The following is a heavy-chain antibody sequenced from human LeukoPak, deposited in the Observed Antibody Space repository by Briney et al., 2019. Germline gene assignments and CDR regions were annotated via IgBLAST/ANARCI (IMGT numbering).Heavy chain of an antibody. Sequence: ASVKVSCKASGYTFTSYYMHWVRQAPGQGLEWMGIINPSGGSTSYAQKFQGRVTMTRDTSISTAYMELSRLRSDDTAVYYCARGRWWEPADYWGQGTLVTVSS. V-gene: IGHV1-46*01. CDR1: GYTFTSYY. D-gene: IGHD1-26*01. CDR3: ARGRWWEPADY. J-gene: IGHJ4*02. CDR2: INPSGGST.